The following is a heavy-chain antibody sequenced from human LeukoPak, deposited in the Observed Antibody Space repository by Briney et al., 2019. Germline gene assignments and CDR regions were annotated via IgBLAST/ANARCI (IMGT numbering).Heavy chain of an antibody. D-gene: IGHD3-9*01. CDR3: ARVSAWCYDILTGYFHWFDP. Sequence: PSETLSLTCAVYGGSFSGYYWSWIRQPPGKGLEWIGEINHSESTNYNPSLKSRVTISVDTSKNQFSLKLSSVTAADTAVYYCARVSAWCYDILTGYFHWFDPWGQGTLVTVSS. J-gene: IGHJ5*02. V-gene: IGHV4-34*01. CDR1: GGSFSGYY. CDR2: INHSEST.